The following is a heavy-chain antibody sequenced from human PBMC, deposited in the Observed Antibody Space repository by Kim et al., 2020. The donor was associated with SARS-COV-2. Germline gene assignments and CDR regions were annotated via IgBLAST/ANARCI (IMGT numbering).Heavy chain of an antibody. CDR1: GYIFKNYG. V-gene: IGHV1-18*01. CDR3: AKYGCVTTVAFDM. Sequence: ASVKVSCKASGYIFKNYGISWVRQAPGQGLEWMGWISAYNGITENAQRLQGRVTLTMDTSTNTAYMELRSLRYDDTAIYYCAKYGCVTTVAFDMWGQGTM. D-gene: IGHD4-4*01. J-gene: IGHJ3*02. CDR2: ISAYNGIT.